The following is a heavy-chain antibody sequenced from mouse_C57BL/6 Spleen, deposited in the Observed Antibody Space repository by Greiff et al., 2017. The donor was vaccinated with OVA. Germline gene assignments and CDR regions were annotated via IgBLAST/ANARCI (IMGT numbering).Heavy chain of an antibody. CDR1: GFTFSDYW. J-gene: IGHJ2*01. V-gene: IGHV6-3*01. CDR2: IRLKSDNYAT. CDR3: TLYMGNYERGFDY. Sequence: DVQLQESGGGLVQPGGSMKLSCVASGFTFSDYWMNWVRQSPEQGLEWVAQIRLKSDNYATHYAESVKGRFTISRDDSKSSVYLQMNNMRAENTVIYYCTLYMGNYERGFDYWGQGTTLTVSS. D-gene: IGHD2-1*01.